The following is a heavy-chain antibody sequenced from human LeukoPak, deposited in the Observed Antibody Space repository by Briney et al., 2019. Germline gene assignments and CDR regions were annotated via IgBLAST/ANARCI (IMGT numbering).Heavy chain of an antibody. CDR3: AKATTAIVVDNFFDY. CDR2: ISGNGGAT. V-gene: IGHV3-23*01. Sequence: PGGSLRLSCAASGFTFTSYAMSWVRQAPGKGLEWVSAISGNGGATYYADSVKGRFTISRDNPKNTLHLRMNSLRAEDTALYYCAKATTAIVVDNFFDYWGQGTLVSVSS. CDR1: GFTFTSYA. D-gene: IGHD3-22*01. J-gene: IGHJ4*02.